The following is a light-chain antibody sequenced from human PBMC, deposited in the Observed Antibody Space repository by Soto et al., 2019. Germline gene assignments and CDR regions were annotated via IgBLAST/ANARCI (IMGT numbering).Light chain of an antibody. CDR2: DAS. J-gene: IGKJ5*01. V-gene: IGKV3-11*01. CDR3: QQRSSWPIT. Sequence: EIALTQSPGTLSLSPGERAALSCLASQSVTSYLAWYQQRPGQAPRLLINDASRRATGIPDRFSGSGSGADFTLTISSLEPEDFAVYYCQQRSSWPITFGQGTRLEIK. CDR1: QSVTSY.